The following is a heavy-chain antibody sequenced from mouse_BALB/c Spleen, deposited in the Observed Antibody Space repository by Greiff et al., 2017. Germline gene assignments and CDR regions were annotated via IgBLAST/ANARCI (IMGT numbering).Heavy chain of an antibody. CDR3: TRDYYGGDY. CDR1: GYTFTSYW. Sequence: LQQPGSELVRPGASVKLSCKASGYTFTSYWMHWVKQRPGQGLEWIGNIYPGSGSTNYDEKFKSKATLTVDTSSSTAYMQLSSPTSEDSAVYYCTRDYYGGDYWGQGTSVTVSS. D-gene: IGHD1-1*01. CDR2: IYPGSGST. V-gene: IGHV1S22*01. J-gene: IGHJ4*01.